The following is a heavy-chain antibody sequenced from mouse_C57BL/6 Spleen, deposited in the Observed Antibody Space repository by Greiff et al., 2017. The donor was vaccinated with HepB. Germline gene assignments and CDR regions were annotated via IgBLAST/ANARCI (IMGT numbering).Heavy chain of an antibody. CDR2: IDPSDSET. V-gene: IGHV1-52*01. CDR3: AREDSNLDY. CDR1: GDTFTSYW. Sequence: QVQLQQPGAELVRPGSSVKLSCKASGDTFTSYWMHWVKQRPIQGLEWIGNIDPSDSETHYNQKFKDKATLTVDKSSSTAYMQLSSLTSEDSAVYYCAREDSNLDYWGQGTTLTVSS. D-gene: IGHD2-5*01. J-gene: IGHJ2*01.